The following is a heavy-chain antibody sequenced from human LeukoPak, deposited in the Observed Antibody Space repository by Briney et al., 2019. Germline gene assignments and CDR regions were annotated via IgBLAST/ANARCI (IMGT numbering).Heavy chain of an antibody. J-gene: IGHJ5*02. V-gene: IGHV1-3*01. Sequence: GESLKISCKGSGYSFTSYWIGWVRQMPGKGLEWMGWINAGNGNTKYSQKFQGRVTITRDTSASTAYMELSSLRSEDTAVYYCARAHIVVVPAAPFDPWGQGTLVTVSS. CDR1: GYSFTSYW. D-gene: IGHD2-2*01. CDR3: ARAHIVVVPAAPFDP. CDR2: INAGNGNT.